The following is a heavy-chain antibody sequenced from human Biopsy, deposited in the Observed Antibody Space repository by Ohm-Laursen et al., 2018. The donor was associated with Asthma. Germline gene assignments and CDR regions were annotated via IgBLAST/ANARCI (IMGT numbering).Heavy chain of an antibody. CDR3: AKDVVWCREVGGMDV. Sequence: RSLRLSCSASGFTFSTYAMHWVRQAPGKGLEWVALISYDGSKRHSADSVRGRFTISRDNSKNTLYLQMNSLRAGDTAVYYCAKDVVWCREVGGMDVWGQGTTVTVSS. CDR2: ISYDGSKR. D-gene: IGHD3-10*01. V-gene: IGHV3-30*18. J-gene: IGHJ6*02. CDR1: GFTFSTYA.